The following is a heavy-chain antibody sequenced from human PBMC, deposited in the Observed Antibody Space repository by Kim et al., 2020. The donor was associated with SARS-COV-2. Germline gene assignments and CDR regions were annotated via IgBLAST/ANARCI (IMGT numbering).Heavy chain of an antibody. CDR3: ARGERLDS. V-gene: IGHV1-8*01. CDR2: KSGST. J-gene: IGHJ4*02. D-gene: IGHD1-26*01. Sequence: KSGSTGYAQKFPGRVTMSRDTSTNTAYMELNSLRVEDTAVYYWARGERLDSWGQGTLVTVSS.